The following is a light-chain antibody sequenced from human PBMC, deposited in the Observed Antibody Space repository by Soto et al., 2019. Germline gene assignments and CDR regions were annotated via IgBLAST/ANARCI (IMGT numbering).Light chain of an antibody. CDR1: SSDVGSYNY. V-gene: IGLV2-8*01. CDR3: SSYAGRNNWV. J-gene: IGLJ3*02. Sequence: QSVLTQPPSASGSPGQSVTISCTGTSSDVGSYNYVSWYQQHPGKAPKLMIYEVSKRPSGVPDRFSGSKSGNTASLTVAGLQAEDEADYYCSSYAGRNNWVFGGGTQLTVL. CDR2: EVS.